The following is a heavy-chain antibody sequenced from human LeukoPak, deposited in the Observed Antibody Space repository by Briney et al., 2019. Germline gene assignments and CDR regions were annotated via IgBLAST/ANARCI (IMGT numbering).Heavy chain of an antibody. CDR3: ARDLDDVTPEHPGYGMDV. Sequence: ASVKVSFKASGYTFTGSYMHWVRQAPGQGLELMGWINPNSGGTNYAQKFQGRVTMTRDTSISTAYMELSRLRSDDTAVYYCARDLDDVTPEHPGYGMDVWGQGTTVTVSS. D-gene: IGHD1-1*01. CDR1: GYTFTGSY. CDR2: INPNSGGT. V-gene: IGHV1-2*02. J-gene: IGHJ6*02.